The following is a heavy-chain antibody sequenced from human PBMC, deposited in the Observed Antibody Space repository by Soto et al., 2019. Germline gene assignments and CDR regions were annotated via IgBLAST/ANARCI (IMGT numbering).Heavy chain of an antibody. V-gene: IGHV3-23*01. CDR1: GYNFNKYA. J-gene: IGHJ3*02. D-gene: IGHD3-10*01. CDR2: ISSGGDNT. Sequence: GGSIRLSWVAAGYNFNKYAVSWVRKDPGKGLEWVSAISSGGDNTHYADSVKGRFTITRDNSKNMLYLEMNSLTVEDTAVYFFFIRAQYFDGTCFPGFDIWGQGTRVTVSS. CDR3: FIRAQYFDGTCFPGFDI.